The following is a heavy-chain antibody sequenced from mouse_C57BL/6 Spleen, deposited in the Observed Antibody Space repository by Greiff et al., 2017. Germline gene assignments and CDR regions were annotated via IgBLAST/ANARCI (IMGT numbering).Heavy chain of an antibody. V-gene: IGHV5-6*01. CDR3: ARHEYFAY. Sequence: EVKLMESGGDLVKPGGSLKLSCAASGFTFSSYGMSWVRQTPDKRLEWVATISSGGSYAYAPDSVKGRFTISRDTAKNTLYLQMSSLKSEDTAMYYCARHEYFAYWGQGTLVTVSA. CDR2: ISSGGSYA. CDR1: GFTFSSYG. J-gene: IGHJ3*01. D-gene: IGHD5-1*01.